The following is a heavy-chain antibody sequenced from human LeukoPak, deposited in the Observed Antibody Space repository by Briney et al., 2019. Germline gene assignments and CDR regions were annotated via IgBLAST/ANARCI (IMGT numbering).Heavy chain of an antibody. Sequence: GGSLRLSCAASGFTLSSYAMSWVRQAPGKGLEWVSAISGSGGSTYYADSVKGRFTISRDNSKNSLYLQMNSLRAEDTAVYSCARGGYDSSGPGPYWGQGTLVTVSS. D-gene: IGHD3-22*01. CDR1: GFTLSSYA. CDR2: ISGSGGST. J-gene: IGHJ4*02. CDR3: ARGGYDSSGPGPY. V-gene: IGHV3-23*01.